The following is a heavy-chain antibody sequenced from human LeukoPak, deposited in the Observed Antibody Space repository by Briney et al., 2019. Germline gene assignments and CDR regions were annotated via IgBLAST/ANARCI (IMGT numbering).Heavy chain of an antibody. CDR1: GFTFSSYS. V-gene: IGHV3-21*01. J-gene: IGHJ4*01. D-gene: IGHD2-8*01. CDR2: ISSSSSYI. Sequence: PGGSLRLSCAASGFTFSSYSMNWVRQAPGKGPEWVSSISSSSSYIYYADFAKGRFTISRDDGEKSLYLQMNPLRAENTAVYYCATQAWRTHGAGGYHDDCWGHGTLVTVSS. CDR3: ATQAWRTHGAGGYHDDC.